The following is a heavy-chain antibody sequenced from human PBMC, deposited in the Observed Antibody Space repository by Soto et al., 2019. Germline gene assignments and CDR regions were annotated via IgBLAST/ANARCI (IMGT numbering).Heavy chain of an antibody. Sequence: GGSLRLSCAASGFTFSSYAMSWVRQAPGKGLEWVSAISGSGGSTYYADSVKGRFTISRDNSKNTLYLQMNSLRAEDTAVYYCAKGTPLQDSSGWYVQDASDIWGQGTMVTVSS. J-gene: IGHJ3*02. CDR3: AKGTPLQDSSGWYVQDASDI. CDR1: GFTFSSYA. CDR2: ISGSGGST. D-gene: IGHD6-19*01. V-gene: IGHV3-23*01.